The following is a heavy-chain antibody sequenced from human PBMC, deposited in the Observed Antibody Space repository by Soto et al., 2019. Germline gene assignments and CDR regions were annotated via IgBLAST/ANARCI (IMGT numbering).Heavy chain of an antibody. Sequence: EVQLLESGGGLVQPGGSLRLSCAASGFTFSTYAMSWVRQAPGKGLEWVSNITTSGGNTYYADSVPGRFTISRDNSECTVYLLMNIWRAEDTGVYYCVGRYCTGGVCYTNYYSYIDVWGKGTTVTVSS. J-gene: IGHJ6*03. CDR3: VGRYCTGGVCYTNYYSYIDV. CDR1: GFTFSTYA. V-gene: IGHV3-23*01. CDR2: ITTSGGNT. D-gene: IGHD2-8*02.